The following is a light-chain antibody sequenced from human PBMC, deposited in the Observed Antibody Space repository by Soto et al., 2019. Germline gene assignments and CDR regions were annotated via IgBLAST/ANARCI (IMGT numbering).Light chain of an antibody. CDR1: QSLVYIDGNIY. V-gene: IGKV2-30*01. CDR3: MQATHGPRA. J-gene: IGKJ4*01. CDR2: KVS. Sequence: DVVMTQSPLSLPVTLGQPASISCRSSQSLVYIDGNIYLNWFKQRQGHTPRRLIYKVSNRDSGVPDRFSGSGSGTDFTLNISRVEAEDVGVYYCMQATHGPRAFGGGTKVEIK.